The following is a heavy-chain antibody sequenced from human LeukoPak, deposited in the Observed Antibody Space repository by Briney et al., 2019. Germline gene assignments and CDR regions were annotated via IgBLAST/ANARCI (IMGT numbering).Heavy chain of an antibody. CDR1: VFTLSLHY. Sequence: GGSLRLSCTASVFTLSLHYMRWVRKAPGKGLEGVSVLYSCGSTYYADSVKGRFTRSTDNTKNTQYLQMNSMRGQGTAVYYGARVAAATPDYGMDVWGQGTTVTVSS. CDR2: LYSCGST. D-gene: IGHD2-2*02. V-gene: IGHV3-66*03. CDR3: ARVAAATPDYGMDV. J-gene: IGHJ6*02.